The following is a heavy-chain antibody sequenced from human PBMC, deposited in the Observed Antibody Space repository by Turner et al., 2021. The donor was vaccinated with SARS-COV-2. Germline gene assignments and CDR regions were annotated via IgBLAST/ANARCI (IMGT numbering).Heavy chain of an antibody. Sequence: QVQLVESGGGVVQPGRSPRLPCAASGFPFSRYGMHWVRQAPGKGLEWVAVIWYDGSNKYYEDAVKGRFTISRDNSKNTLYLQMNSLRAEDTAVYYCAKAGFGYSSGWGYFDYWGQGTLVTVSS. CDR3: AKAGFGYSSGWGYFDY. V-gene: IGHV3-33*06. CDR1: GFPFSRYG. J-gene: IGHJ4*02. CDR2: IWYDGSNK. D-gene: IGHD6-19*01.